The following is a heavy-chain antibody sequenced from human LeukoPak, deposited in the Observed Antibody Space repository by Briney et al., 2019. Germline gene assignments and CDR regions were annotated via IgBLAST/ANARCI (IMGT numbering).Heavy chain of an antibody. V-gene: IGHV4-59*12. Sequence: SETLSLTCSVSGGSTSGSYWNWIREPPGKGLEWIGYVSYSGSTNYNPSLKSRVTISVDTSNNQFSLNLSSVTAADTAIYYCARDYDFWSGSDVFDIWGQGTMVTVSS. CDR1: GGSTSGSY. CDR2: VSYSGST. CDR3: ARDYDFWSGSDVFDI. D-gene: IGHD3-3*01. J-gene: IGHJ3*02.